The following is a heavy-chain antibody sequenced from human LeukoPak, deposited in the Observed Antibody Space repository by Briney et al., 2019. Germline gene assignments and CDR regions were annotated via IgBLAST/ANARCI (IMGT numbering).Heavy chain of an antibody. V-gene: IGHV3-53*01. CDR2: FYTGGST. J-gene: IGHJ4*02. Sequence: GGSMCLSSAPAGSTAGSHYMRWDRQPAGGGMEWDGVFYTGGSTSYADSVKGLFTISRDNSKDTLYLQMNSLRAEDTAVYYCSRDLGRSWYYFDYWGQGTLVTVSS. CDR3: SRDLGRSWYYFDY. CDR1: GSTAGSHY. D-gene: IGHD6-13*01.